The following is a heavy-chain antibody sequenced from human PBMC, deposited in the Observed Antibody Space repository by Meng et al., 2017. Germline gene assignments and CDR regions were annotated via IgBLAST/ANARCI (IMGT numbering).Heavy chain of an antibody. D-gene: IGHD6-25*01. J-gene: IGHJ4*02. CDR1: GYNFPDYF. V-gene: IGHV1-2*06. Sequence: QVQLVQSGAGGKKPGASGKVSCKPSGYNFPDYFIHWVRRAPGQGLEWMGRINPKSGDTHYAQKFQARVTMTGDTSISTAYMELSGLRSDDTAMYYCARDEDISAAGKLFGDYWGQGTLVTVSS. CDR3: ARDEDISAAGKLFGDY. CDR2: INPKSGDT.